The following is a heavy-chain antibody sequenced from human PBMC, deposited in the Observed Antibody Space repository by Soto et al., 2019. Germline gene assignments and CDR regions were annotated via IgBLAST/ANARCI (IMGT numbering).Heavy chain of an antibody. CDR3: ATEGGGYSYGYQRGDAFDS. V-gene: IGHV3-21*01. Sequence: GGSLRLSCAASGFTFSSYSMNWVRQAPGKGLEWVSSISSSSSYIYYADTVKGRFTISRDNAKNSLYLQMNSLRAEDTDVYYCATEGGGYSYGYQRGDAFDSWGQGTMVTVS. CDR2: ISSSSSYI. CDR1: GFTFSSYS. D-gene: IGHD5-18*01. J-gene: IGHJ3*02.